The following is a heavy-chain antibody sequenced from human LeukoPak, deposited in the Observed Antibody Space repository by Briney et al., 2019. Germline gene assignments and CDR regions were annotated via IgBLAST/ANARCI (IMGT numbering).Heavy chain of an antibody. D-gene: IGHD3-22*01. CDR2: FDPEDGET. V-gene: IGHV1-24*01. Sequence: ASVKVSCKVSGYTLTELSMHWVRQAPGKGLEWMGGFDPEDGETIYAQKFQGRVTMTRDMSTSTVYMELSSLRSEDTAVYYCARGNYYDSNDWGQGTLVTVSS. CDR3: ARGNYYDSND. CDR1: GYTLTELS. J-gene: IGHJ4*02.